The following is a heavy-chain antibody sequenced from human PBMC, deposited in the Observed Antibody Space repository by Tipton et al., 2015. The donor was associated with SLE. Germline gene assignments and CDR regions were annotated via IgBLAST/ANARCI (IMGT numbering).Heavy chain of an antibody. V-gene: IGHV3-23*01. CDR1: GFTFSSYA. D-gene: IGHD3-3*01. CDR2: ISGSGGST. CDR3: AKDVSLRFLEWLSTPDYYYGMDV. Sequence: SLRLSCAASGFTFSSYAMSWVRQAPGKGLEWVSAISGSGGSTYYADSVKGRFTISRDNSKNTLYLQMNSLRAEDTAVYYCAKDVSLRFLEWLSTPDYYYGMDVWGQGTTVTVSS. J-gene: IGHJ6*02.